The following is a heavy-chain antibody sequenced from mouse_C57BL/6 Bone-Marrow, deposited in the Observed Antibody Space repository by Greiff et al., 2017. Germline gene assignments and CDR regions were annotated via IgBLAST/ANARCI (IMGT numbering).Heavy chain of an antibody. Sequence: QVQLQQPGAELVKPGASVKLSCKASGYTFTSYWMQWVKQRPGQGLEWIGEIDPSDSYTNYNQKFKGKATLTVDTSSSTAYMQLSSLTSEDSAVYYCSSTIVTKGNYCDYWGQGTTLTVSS. CDR3: SSTIVTKGNYCDY. J-gene: IGHJ2*01. D-gene: IGHD2-5*01. V-gene: IGHV1-50*01. CDR1: GYTFTSYW. CDR2: IDPSDSYT.